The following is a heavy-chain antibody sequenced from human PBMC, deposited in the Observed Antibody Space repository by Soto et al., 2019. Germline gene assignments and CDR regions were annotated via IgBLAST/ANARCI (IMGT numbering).Heavy chain of an antibody. D-gene: IGHD2-21*02. CDR2: INAGNGNT. CDR3: ARAWVVVTAPDY. Sequence: QVQLVQSGAEEKKPGASVKVSCKASGYTFTSYAMHWVRQAPGQRLEWMGWINAGNGNTKYSQKFQGRVTITRDTSASTAYMELSSLRSEATAVYYCARAWVVVTAPDYWGQGTLVTVSP. V-gene: IGHV1-3*05. CDR1: GYTFTSYA. J-gene: IGHJ4*02.